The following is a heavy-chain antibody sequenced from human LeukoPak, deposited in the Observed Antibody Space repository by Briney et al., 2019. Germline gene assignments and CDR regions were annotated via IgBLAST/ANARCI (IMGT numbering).Heavy chain of an antibody. D-gene: IGHD3-3*01. CDR2: IGSDNNS. Sequence: GGSLRVSCAASGFTFRANAMNWVRQAPGKGLEWVSGIGSDNNSHYTDSVKGRFTISRDNSKNTLYLQMNSLRAEDTAIYYCAKDLHNWSGIDSWGQGTLVTVSS. V-gene: IGHV3-23*01. CDR3: AKDLHNWSGIDS. CDR1: GFTFRANA. J-gene: IGHJ4*02.